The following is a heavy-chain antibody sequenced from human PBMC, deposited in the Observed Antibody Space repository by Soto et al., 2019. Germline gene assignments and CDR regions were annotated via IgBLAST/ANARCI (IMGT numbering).Heavy chain of an antibody. CDR1: GSTFSSYG. J-gene: IGHJ4*02. D-gene: IGHD3-3*01. CDR2: IWYDGSNK. Sequence: GGSLRLSCAASGSTFSSYGMHWVRQAPGKGLEWVAVIWYDGSNKYYADSVKGRFTISRDNSKNTLYLQMNSLRAEDTAVYYCARDAYYDFWSGYDGPLFDYWGQGTLVTVSS. V-gene: IGHV3-33*01. CDR3: ARDAYYDFWSGYDGPLFDY.